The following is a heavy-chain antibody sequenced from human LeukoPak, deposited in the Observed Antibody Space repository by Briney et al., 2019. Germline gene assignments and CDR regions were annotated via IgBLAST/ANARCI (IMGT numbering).Heavy chain of an antibody. V-gene: IGHV3-23*01. CDR3: ARAGNIRFDY. J-gene: IGHJ4*02. D-gene: IGHD2/OR15-2a*01. CDR2: ISGSDGRT. Sequence: PGGSLRLSCAASGFTFSNAWMSWVRQAPGKGLECVSSISGSDGRTYYADSVKGRFTISRDNSKNTLYLQMNTLRAEDTAVYYCARAGNIRFDYWGQGTLVTVSS. CDR1: GFTFSNAW.